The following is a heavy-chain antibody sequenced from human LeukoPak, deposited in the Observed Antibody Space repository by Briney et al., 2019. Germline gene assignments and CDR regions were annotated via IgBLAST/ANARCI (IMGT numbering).Heavy chain of an antibody. CDR3: AGGIYYDYVFGP. J-gene: IGHJ5*02. Sequence: PSQTLSLTCTVSGGSISSYYWSWIRQPPGKGLEWIGYIYYSGSTNYNPSLKSRVTISVDTSKNQFSLKLSSVTAADTAVYYCAGGIYYDYVFGPWGQGTLVTVSS. CDR2: IYYSGST. D-gene: IGHD3-16*01. V-gene: IGHV4-59*01. CDR1: GGSISSYY.